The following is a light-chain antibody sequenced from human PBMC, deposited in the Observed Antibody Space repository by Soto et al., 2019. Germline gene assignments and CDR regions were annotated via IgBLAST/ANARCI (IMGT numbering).Light chain of an antibody. V-gene: IGKV3-15*01. CDR3: QQYKNWPPLT. CDR2: GAS. Sequence: EIVMTQSPATLSVSPGETATLSCRASQSVGSAVAWYQHKPGQAPRLLIVGASIRATGAPGRFSGGGSGTEFPLTISSLQSEAFAVYYCQQYKNWPPLTFGGGTTVEI. J-gene: IGKJ4*01. CDR1: QSVGSA.